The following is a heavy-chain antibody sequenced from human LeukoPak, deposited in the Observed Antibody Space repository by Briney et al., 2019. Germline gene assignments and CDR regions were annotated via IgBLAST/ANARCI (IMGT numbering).Heavy chain of an antibody. J-gene: IGHJ6*03. V-gene: IGHV3-23*01. Sequence: PGGSLRLSCAASGFSFGNHAMIWVRQAAGKGLEWVSVVSGSGDTTYYADSVRGRFTIFRDNSKNTLFLLLDSLRAEDTAIYYCAKNRAIFGVANRDYYMDVWGKGTTVTVSS. CDR1: GFSFGNHA. CDR3: AKNRAIFGVANRDYYMDV. D-gene: IGHD3-3*01. CDR2: VSGSGDTT.